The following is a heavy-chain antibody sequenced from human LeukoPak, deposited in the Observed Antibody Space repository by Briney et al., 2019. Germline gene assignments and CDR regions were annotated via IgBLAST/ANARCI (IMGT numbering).Heavy chain of an antibody. J-gene: IGHJ6*02. CDR3: ARAGITIFGVVIKSFDYYGMDV. Sequence: SETLSLTCTVSGGSISSSDYYWSWIRQPPGKGLEWIGYIYYSGSTYYNPSLKSRVTISVDTSKNQFSLKLSSVTAADTAVYYCARAGITIFGVVIKSFDYYGMDVWGQGTTVTVSS. D-gene: IGHD3-3*01. CDR2: IYYSGST. CDR1: GGSISSSDYY. V-gene: IGHV4-30-4*01.